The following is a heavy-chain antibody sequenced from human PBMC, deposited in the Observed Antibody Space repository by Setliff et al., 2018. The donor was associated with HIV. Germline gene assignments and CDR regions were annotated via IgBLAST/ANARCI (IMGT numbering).Heavy chain of an antibody. J-gene: IGHJ3*02. CDR3: ARGYYNFWSGYYDSRFPNPIDAFDI. V-gene: IGHV1-18*01. D-gene: IGHD3-3*01. CDR2: ISAYNGNT. Sequence: ASVKVSCKASGYTFSSYGISWVRQAPGQGVEWMGWISAYNGNTNYAQKLQGRVTMITDTSTSTAYMELRSLRSDDTAVYYCARGYYNFWSGYYDSRFPNPIDAFDIWGQGTMVTVSS. CDR1: GYTFSSYG.